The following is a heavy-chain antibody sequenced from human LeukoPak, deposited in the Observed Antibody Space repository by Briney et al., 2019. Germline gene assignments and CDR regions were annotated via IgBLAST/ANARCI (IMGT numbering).Heavy chain of an antibody. CDR1: GLTFRTYT. CDR2: MSFDRSQQ. Sequence: PGGSLSLSCLVSGLTFRTYTMIWIRQAPGKRLEWVAGMSFDRSQQFYAVPVRGRFTISRDNSKNQLFLQMSSLRSDDTAVYYCARSVMRPYFDYWGQGTMVSVPS. CDR3: ARSVMRPYFDY. V-gene: IGHV3-30*04. J-gene: IGHJ4*02. D-gene: IGHD2-21*01.